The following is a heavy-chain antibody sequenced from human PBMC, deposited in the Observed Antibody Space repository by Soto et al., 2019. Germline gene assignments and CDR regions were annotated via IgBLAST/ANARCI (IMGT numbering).Heavy chain of an antibody. CDR2: IYYSGGT. V-gene: IGHV4-59*06. D-gene: IGHD2-2*01. J-gene: IGHJ6*02. Sequence: PSETLSLTCTVSGGSISSYYWSWIRHLPGKGLEWIGYIYYSGGTQFNPSLKSRVSMSVDTSKNQFSLRLSSVTAADTAVYYCATLLGSHQHYYFGIDVWGQGTTVTVSS. CDR3: ATLLGSHQHYYFGIDV. CDR1: GGSISSYY.